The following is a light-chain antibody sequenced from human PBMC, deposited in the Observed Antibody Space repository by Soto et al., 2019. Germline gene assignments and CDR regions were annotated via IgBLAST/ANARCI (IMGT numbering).Light chain of an antibody. CDR2: EAS. CDR1: QSVASH. Sequence: EIVLTQSPATLSLSPGERATLSCRASQSVASHLAWYQQRVGQAPRLLIFEASNRATGIPARFSGSGSGTDFTLTISSLEPEDFAVYYCQQRANWPPLSFGGGTKVEIK. V-gene: IGKV3-11*01. CDR3: QQRANWPPLS. J-gene: IGKJ4*01.